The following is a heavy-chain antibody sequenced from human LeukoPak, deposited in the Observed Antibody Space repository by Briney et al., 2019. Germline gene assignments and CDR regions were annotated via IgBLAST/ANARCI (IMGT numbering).Heavy chain of an antibody. CDR1: GFHFSSYW. D-gene: IGHD2-15*01. CDR2: INSDGSST. V-gene: IGHV3-74*01. Sequence: GGSLRLSCAASGFHFSSYWMHWVRQAPGKGLVWVSGINSDGSSTSYADSVKGRFTISRDNAKNTLYLQMNSLRAEDTAVYYCARAGAYCSGGSCYSNWFDPWGQGTLVTVSS. J-gene: IGHJ5*02. CDR3: ARAGAYCSGGSCYSNWFDP.